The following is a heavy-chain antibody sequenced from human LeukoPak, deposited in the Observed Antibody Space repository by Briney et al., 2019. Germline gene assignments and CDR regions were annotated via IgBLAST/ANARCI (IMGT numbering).Heavy chain of an antibody. CDR3: ARTSGWLIPFDY. D-gene: IGHD6-19*01. CDR1: GGSISSSSYY. J-gene: IGHJ4*02. V-gene: IGHV4-39*01. Sequence: SETLSLTCTVSGGSISSSSYYWGWIRQPPGKGLEWIGNIYYSGSAYYSPSLKSRVTISVDTSKNQFSLKLSSVTAADTAVYYCARTSGWLIPFDYWGQGTLLTVSS. CDR2: IYYSGSA.